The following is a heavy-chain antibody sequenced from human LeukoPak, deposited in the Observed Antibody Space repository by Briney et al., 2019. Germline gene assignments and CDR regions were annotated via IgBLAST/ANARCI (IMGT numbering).Heavy chain of an antibody. J-gene: IGHJ4*02. V-gene: IGHV4-34*01. CDR1: GESFSGFY. Sequence: SETLSLTCGVYGESFSGFYWSWIRQPPGRGLEWIGEINHSGATNCNPSLKGRVTISVDTSKNQFSLKLSSITAADTAVYYCARGSPAAAGSLDYWGQGNLVTASS. CDR2: INHSGAT. CDR3: ARGSPAAAGSLDY. D-gene: IGHD6-13*01.